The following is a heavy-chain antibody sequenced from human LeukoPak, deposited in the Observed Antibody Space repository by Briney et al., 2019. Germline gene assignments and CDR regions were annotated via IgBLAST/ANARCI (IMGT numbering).Heavy chain of an antibody. D-gene: IGHD4-17*01. Sequence: PGRSLRLSCAASGFTFSSYAMHWVRQAPGKGLEWVAVISYDGSNKYYADSVKGRFTISRDNSKNTLYPQMNSLRAEDTAVYYCARDYGADYWGQGTLVTVSS. CDR2: ISYDGSNK. CDR3: ARDYGADY. CDR1: GFTFSSYA. J-gene: IGHJ4*02. V-gene: IGHV3-30*04.